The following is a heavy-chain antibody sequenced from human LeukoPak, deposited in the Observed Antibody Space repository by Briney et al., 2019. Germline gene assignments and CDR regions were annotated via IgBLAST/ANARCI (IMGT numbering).Heavy chain of an antibody. CDR2: ISAYNGNT. J-gene: IGHJ4*02. CDR1: GYTFTSYG. CDR3: ARASPLLYDSSGYYERGDY. Sequence: ASVKVSCKASGYTFTSYGISWVRQAPGQGLEWMGWISAYNGNTNYAQKLQGRVTMTTDTSKSTAYMELRSLRSDDTAVYYCARASPLLYDSSGYYERGDYWGQGTLVTVSS. D-gene: IGHD3-22*01. V-gene: IGHV1-18*01.